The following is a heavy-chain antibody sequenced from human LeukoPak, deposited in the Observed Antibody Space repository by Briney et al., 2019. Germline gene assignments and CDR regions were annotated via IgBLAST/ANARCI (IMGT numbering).Heavy chain of an antibody. D-gene: IGHD6-13*01. Sequence: PGGSLRLSCAASGFTFSSYAMTWVRQVPGKGRKWVSGISGSGGSTFYADSVKGRFTISRDNSKNTLYLQMHSLRAEDTVVYSCAKDLEHHLVLGAFDIWGQGTMVTLSS. CDR1: GFTFSSYA. CDR3: AKDLEHHLVLGAFDI. CDR2: ISGSGGST. J-gene: IGHJ3*02. V-gene: IGHV3-23*01.